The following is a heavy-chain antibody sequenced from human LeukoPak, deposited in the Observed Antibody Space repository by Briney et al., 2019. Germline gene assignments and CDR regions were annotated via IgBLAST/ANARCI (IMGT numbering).Heavy chain of an antibody. V-gene: IGHV4-4*02. CDR1: GGSISINNW. Sequence: PSGTLSLTCAVSGGSISINNWWSWVRQPPGKGLEWIGEVSHSGSTNYNPSLKSRVTISVDTSKNQFSLKLSSVTAADTSVYYCARRRQGSGNSDYWGQGTLVTVSS. D-gene: IGHD3-10*01. CDR2: VSHSGST. J-gene: IGHJ4*02. CDR3: ARRRQGSGNSDY.